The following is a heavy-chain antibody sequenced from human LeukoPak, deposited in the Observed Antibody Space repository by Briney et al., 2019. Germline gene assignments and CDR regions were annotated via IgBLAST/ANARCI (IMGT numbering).Heavy chain of an antibody. CDR2: ISSSGSTI. Sequence: GGSLRLSCAASGFTFSSYSMNWVRQAPGKGLEWVSYISSSGSTIYYADSVKGRFTISRDNAKNSLYLQMNSLRAEDTAVYYCARDADGPIDCWGQGTLVTVSS. CDR1: GFTFSSYS. J-gene: IGHJ4*02. CDR3: ARDADGPIDC. V-gene: IGHV3-48*04.